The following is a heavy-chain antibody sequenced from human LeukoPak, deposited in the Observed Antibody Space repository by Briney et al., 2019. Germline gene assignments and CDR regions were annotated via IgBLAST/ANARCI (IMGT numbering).Heavy chain of an antibody. CDR2: IYYSGST. J-gene: IGHJ5*02. CDR1: GFTFSDYY. CDR3: ARGQWLAWFDP. V-gene: IGHV4-59*01. D-gene: IGHD6-19*01. Sequence: PGGSLRLSCTASGFTFSDYYMSWIRQPPGKGLEWIGYIYYSGSTNYNPSLKSRVTISVDTSKNQFSLKLSSVTAADTAVYYCARGQWLAWFDPWGQGTLVTVSS.